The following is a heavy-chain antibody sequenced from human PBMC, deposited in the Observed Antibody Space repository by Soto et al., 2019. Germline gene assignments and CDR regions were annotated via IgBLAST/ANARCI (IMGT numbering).Heavy chain of an antibody. CDR3: SRHYVHYVGYDFDY. D-gene: IGHD4-17*01. V-gene: IGHV4-39*01. CDR2: IYYSGST. Sequence: PSETLSLTCTVSGGSISSSSYYWGWIRQPPGKGLEWIGSIYYSGSTYYNPSLKSRVTISVDTSKNQFSLKLSSVTAADTAVYYCSRHYVHYVGYDFDYWGQGTLVTVSS. J-gene: IGHJ4*02. CDR1: GGSISSSSYY.